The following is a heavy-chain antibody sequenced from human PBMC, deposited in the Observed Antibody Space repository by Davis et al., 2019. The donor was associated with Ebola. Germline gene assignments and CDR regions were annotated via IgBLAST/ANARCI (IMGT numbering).Heavy chain of an antibody. CDR3: VRKWTPYGLDV. CDR2: IFPSEAP. D-gene: IGHD2-8*01. CDR1: DGPIKSLI. J-gene: IGHJ6*02. V-gene: IGHV4-4*09. Sequence: MPSETLSPTCHVPDGPIKSLIWGWVPQPPGQRPQWMGDIFPSEAPTYNPSLKGRLTISIDTSKSQFSLTLRSVTASDTAVYFCVRKWTPYGLDVWGQGTRVIVSS.